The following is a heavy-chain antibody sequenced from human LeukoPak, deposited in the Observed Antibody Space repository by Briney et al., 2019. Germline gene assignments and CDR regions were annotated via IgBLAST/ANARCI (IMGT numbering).Heavy chain of an antibody. CDR1: GYTFTSYD. J-gene: IGHJ4*02. Sequence: ASVKVSCKASGYTFTSYDFNWVRQATGQGLEWMGWMNPNSGNTGYAQKFQGRVTMTRNTSISTAYMELSSLRSEDTAVYYCARAGSYYYDSSGYYLIDYWGQGTLVTVSS. CDR3: ARAGSYYYDSSGYYLIDY. V-gene: IGHV1-8*01. CDR2: MNPNSGNT. D-gene: IGHD3-22*01.